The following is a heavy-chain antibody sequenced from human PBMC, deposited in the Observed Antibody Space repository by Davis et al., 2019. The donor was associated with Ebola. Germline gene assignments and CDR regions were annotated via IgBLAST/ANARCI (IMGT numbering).Heavy chain of an antibody. V-gene: IGHV4-59*12. J-gene: IGHJ6*02. CDR3: ARGYCSSTSCLQYYYVMDV. Sequence: SETLSLTCTVSGGSISSYYWSWIRQPPGKGLEWIGYIYYSGSTNYNPSLKSRVTISVDKSKNQFSLKLSSVTAADTAVYYCARGYCSSTSCLQYYYVMDVWGQGTTVTVSS. D-gene: IGHD2-2*01. CDR1: GGSISSYY. CDR2: IYYSGST.